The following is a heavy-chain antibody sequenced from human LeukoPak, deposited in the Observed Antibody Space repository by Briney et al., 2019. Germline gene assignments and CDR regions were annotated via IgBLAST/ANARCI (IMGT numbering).Heavy chain of an antibody. J-gene: IGHJ4*02. V-gene: IGHV3-30*18. CDR3: VKGRRGSSDVHYFDS. Sequence: GGSLRLSCEVSGLIFETYGMHWVSPAPGKGREWVGVISKNGSNTYYGDSVQSPFTISRDNSNNTLSLQMNSLTTEDTGVYLCVKGRRGSSDVHYFDSWGQGTLVTVSS. D-gene: IGHD5-18*01. CDR2: ISKNGSNT. CDR1: GLIFETYG.